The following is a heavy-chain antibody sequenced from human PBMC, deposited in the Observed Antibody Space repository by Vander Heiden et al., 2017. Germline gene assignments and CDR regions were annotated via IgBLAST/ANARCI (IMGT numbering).Heavy chain of an antibody. J-gene: IGHJ3*02. CDR1: GSTFGGSV. Sequence: EVQLVESGGGLVQHGGSLKLPRAASGSTFGGSVMHWGRQASGKGLEWVGRIRSKANSDATAYAASVKGRFTISRDDSKNTAYLQMSSLKTEDTAVYYCTTGSGGSDAFDIWGQGTMVTVSS. CDR2: IRSKANSDAT. CDR3: TTGSGGSDAFDI. V-gene: IGHV3-73*02. D-gene: IGHD2-15*01.